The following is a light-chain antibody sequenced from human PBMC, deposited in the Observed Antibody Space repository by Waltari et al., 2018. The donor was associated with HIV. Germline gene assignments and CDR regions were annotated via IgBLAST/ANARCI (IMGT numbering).Light chain of an antibody. V-gene: IGLV2-8*01. Sequence: QSALTQPPSASGPPGPPVSIHCTRTTRDVGDYHYASCYQQHPGKAPKPRIYEVSKRPSGIPDRFSGSKSGNTASLTVSGLQAEDEADYYCSSYAGSNNFGVFGGGTKLTVL. CDR3: SSYAGSNNFGV. CDR1: TRDVGDYHY. J-gene: IGLJ2*01. CDR2: EVS.